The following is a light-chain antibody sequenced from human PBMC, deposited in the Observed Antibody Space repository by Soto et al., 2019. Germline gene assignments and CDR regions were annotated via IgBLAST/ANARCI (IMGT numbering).Light chain of an antibody. J-gene: IGLJ1*01. V-gene: IGLV2-14*03. CDR2: DVS. CDR1: SSDFGIYNS. Sequence: QSVLTKPASVSGSPGQAITISCTGTSSDFGIYNSVSWYQHYAGRAPRLMIHDVSNRPSGVSDRFSGSKSGNTASLTISGLQAEDEADYYCSSYTSSRSYVFGSGTKVTVL. CDR3: SSYTSSRSYV.